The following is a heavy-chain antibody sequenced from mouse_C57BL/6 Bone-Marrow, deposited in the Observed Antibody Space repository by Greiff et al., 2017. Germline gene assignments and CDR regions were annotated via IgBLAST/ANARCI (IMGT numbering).Heavy chain of an antibody. CDR3: AGPYDYFDY. CDR2: INPYNGGT. Sequence: EVQLQQSGPVLVKPGASVKMSCKASGYTFTDYYMNWVKQSHGKGLEWIGCINPYNGGTSYNQKFKGKATLTVDKSSSTAYMELNSLTSEDAAVYSCAGPYDYFDYWGQGTTLTVSS. V-gene: IGHV1-19*01. CDR1: GYTFTDYY. D-gene: IGHD6-5*01. J-gene: IGHJ2*01.